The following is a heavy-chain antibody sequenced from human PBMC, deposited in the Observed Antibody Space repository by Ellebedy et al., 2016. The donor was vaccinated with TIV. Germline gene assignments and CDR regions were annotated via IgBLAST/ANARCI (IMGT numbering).Heavy chain of an antibody. J-gene: IGHJ4*02. CDR3: TRNWGSASFDY. D-gene: IGHD7-27*01. Sequence: GESLKISCAASGFTFTTYAMHWVRQAPGKGLEWVSGIGTGGNTFYADSVKGRFTISRDNAKNTLFLQMNSLRVEDTAVYYCTRNWGSASFDYWGQGTLVTVSS. CDR1: GFTFTTYA. V-gene: IGHV3-23*01. CDR2: IGTGGNT.